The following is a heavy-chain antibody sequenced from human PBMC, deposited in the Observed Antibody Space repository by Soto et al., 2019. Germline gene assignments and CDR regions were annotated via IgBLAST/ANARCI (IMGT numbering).Heavy chain of an antibody. Sequence: GGSLRLSCAASGFTFSSYAVHWVRQAPGKGLEWVAVISYDGSNKYYADSVKGRFTISRDNSKNTLYLQMNSLRAEDTAVYYCARXEVDLRLRWCYYYGMDVWGQGTTVTVSS. D-gene: IGHD4-17*01. V-gene: IGHV3-30-3*01. J-gene: IGHJ6*02. CDR1: GFTFSSYA. CDR2: ISYDGSNK. CDR3: ARXEVDLRLRWCYYYGMDV.